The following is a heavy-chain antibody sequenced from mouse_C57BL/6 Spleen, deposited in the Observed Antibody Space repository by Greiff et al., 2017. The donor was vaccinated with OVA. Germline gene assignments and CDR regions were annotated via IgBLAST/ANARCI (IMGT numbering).Heavy chain of an antibody. CDR1: GFTFSSYG. CDR2: ISSGGSYT. V-gene: IGHV5-6*01. J-gene: IGHJ3*01. D-gene: IGHD6-1*01. Sequence: EVKVVESGGDLVKPGGSLKLSCAASGFTFSSYGMSWVRQTPDKRLEWVATISSGGSYTYYPDSVKGRFTISRDNAKNTLYLQMSSLKSEDTAMYYCARQAEGFAYWGQGTLVTVSA. CDR3: ARQAEGFAY.